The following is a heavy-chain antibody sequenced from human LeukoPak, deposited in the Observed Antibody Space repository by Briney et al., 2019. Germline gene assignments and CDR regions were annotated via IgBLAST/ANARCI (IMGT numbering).Heavy chain of an antibody. CDR2: IYYSGST. CDR1: GGSISSYY. CDR3: ARVGYYDSSGYHDAFDI. Sequence: SETLSLTGTVSGGSISSYYWSWIRQPPGKGLEWIGYIYYSGSTNYNPSLKSRVTISVDTSKNQFSLKLSSVTAADTAVYYCARVGYYDSSGYHDAFDIWGQGTMVTVSS. J-gene: IGHJ3*02. V-gene: IGHV4-59*01. D-gene: IGHD3-22*01.